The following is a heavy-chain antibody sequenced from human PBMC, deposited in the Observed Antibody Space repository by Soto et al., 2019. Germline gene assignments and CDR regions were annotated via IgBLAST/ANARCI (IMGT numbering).Heavy chain of an antibody. CDR2: IIPILGIA. Sequence: QVQLVQSGAEVKKPGSSVKVSCKASGGTFSSYTISWVRQAPGQGLEWMGRIIPILGIANYAQKFQGRVTXXADKSTSTAYMELSSLRSEDTAVYYCARGGGSVVVWGQGTLVTVSS. V-gene: IGHV1-69*02. CDR3: ARGGGSVVV. D-gene: IGHD5-12*01. CDR1: GGTFSSYT. J-gene: IGHJ4*02.